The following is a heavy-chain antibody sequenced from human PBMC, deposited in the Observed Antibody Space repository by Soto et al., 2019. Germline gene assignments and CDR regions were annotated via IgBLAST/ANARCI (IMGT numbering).Heavy chain of an antibody. CDR1: GGSISSSSYY. J-gene: IGHJ4*02. CDR2: IYYSGYI. Sequence: QLQLRESGPGLVKPSETLSLTCSVSGGSISSSSYYWGWIRQPPGKGLEWIGTIYYSGYIYYNPSLKSRVTISVDTSKNQFSLKLSSVTAADTAVYYCASKRYCSGGTCYDDYWGQGTLVTVSS. D-gene: IGHD2-15*01. V-gene: IGHV4-39*01. CDR3: ASKRYCSGGTCYDDY.